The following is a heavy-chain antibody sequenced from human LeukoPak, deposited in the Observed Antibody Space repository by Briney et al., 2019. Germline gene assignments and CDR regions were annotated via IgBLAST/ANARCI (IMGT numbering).Heavy chain of an antibody. CDR3: ASGGLDSSGSTVDY. D-gene: IGHD3-22*01. J-gene: IGHJ4*02. V-gene: IGHV4-31*03. Sequence: SETLSLTCTVSGGSISSGGYYWGWIRQHPGEGLEWIGYIYYSGSTYYNPSLKSRVTISVDTSKNQFSLKLSSVTAADTAVYYCASGGLDSSGSTVDYWGQGTLVTVSS. CDR2: IYYSGST. CDR1: GGSISSGGYY.